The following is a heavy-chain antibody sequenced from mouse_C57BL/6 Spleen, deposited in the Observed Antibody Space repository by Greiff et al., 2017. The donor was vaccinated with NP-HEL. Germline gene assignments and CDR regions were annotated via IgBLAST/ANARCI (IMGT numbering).Heavy chain of an antibody. V-gene: IGHV5-6*01. Sequence: EVKLMESGGDLVKHGGARKLSCAASGFTFSSYGMSWVRQTPDKRLEWVATISSGGSYTYYPDSVKGRFTISRDNAKNTLYLQMSSLKSEDTAMYYCARQGSSGYRAMDYWGQGTSVTVSS. J-gene: IGHJ4*01. CDR1: GFTFSSYG. D-gene: IGHD3-2*02. CDR3: ARQGSSGYRAMDY. CDR2: ISSGGSYT.